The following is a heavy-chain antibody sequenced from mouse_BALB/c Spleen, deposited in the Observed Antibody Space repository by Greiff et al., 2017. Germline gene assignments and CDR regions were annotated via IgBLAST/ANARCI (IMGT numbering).Heavy chain of an antibody. CDR3: ANYGSSYEFAY. D-gene: IGHD1-1*01. V-gene: IGHV5-6*01. CDR2: ISSGGSYT. CDR1: GFTFSSYG. Sequence: EVKVVESGGDLVKPGGSLKLSCAASGFTFSSYGMSWVRQTPDKRLEWVATISSGGSYTYYPDSVKGRFTISRDNAKNTLYLQMSSLKSEDTAMYYCANYGSSYEFAYWGQGTLVTVSA. J-gene: IGHJ3*01.